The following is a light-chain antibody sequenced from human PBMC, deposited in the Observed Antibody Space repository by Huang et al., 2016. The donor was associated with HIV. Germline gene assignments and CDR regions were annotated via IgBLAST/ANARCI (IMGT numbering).Light chain of an antibody. CDR2: AAS. J-gene: IGKJ3*01. CDR1: QAISNS. Sequence: DIQMTQSPSSLSASVGDRVIITCRTSQAISNSLAWYQQKPGKAPNLLLYAASRLESGVPSRCSGSGSGTEYTLSISSLQPDDFATYYCQQYYSTPFTFGPGTTVDIK. V-gene: IGKV1-NL1*01. CDR3: QQYYSTPFT.